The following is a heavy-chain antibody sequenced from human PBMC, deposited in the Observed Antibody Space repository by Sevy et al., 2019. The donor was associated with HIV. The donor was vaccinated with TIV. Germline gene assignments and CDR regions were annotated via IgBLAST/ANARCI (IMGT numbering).Heavy chain of an antibody. CDR1: GFTVSINY. Sequence: GESLRLSCSASGFTVSINYMTWVRQAPGKGLEWVSVIYSDGTTHHGDSVKGRFTISRDNAKNSLYLQMNSLRAEDTAVYYCARVDTAMARDYFDYWGQGTLVTVSS. CDR2: IYSDGTT. J-gene: IGHJ4*02. D-gene: IGHD5-18*01. CDR3: ARVDTAMARDYFDY. V-gene: IGHV3-66*01.